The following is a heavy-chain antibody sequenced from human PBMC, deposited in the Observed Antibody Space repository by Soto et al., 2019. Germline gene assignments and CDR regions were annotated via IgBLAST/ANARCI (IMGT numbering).Heavy chain of an antibody. CDR3: AREFRRTFDY. V-gene: IGHV3-30-3*01. CDR1: GFTFSSYA. J-gene: IGHJ4*02. Sequence: PGGSLRLSCAASGFTFSSYAMHWVRQAPGKGLEWVAVISYDGSNKYYADSVKGRFTISRDNSKNTLYLQMNSLRAEDTAVYYCAREFRRTFDYWGQGTLVTVSS. CDR2: ISYDGSNK.